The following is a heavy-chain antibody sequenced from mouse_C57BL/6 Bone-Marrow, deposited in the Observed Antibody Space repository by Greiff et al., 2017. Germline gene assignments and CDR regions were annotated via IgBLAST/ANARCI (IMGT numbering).Heavy chain of an antibody. V-gene: IGHV1-5*01. D-gene: IGHD1-1*01. CDR3: TPTLYYCGSCYDDY. Sequence: EVQVVESGTVLARPGASVKMSCKTSGYTFTSYWMHWVKQRPGQGLEWIGSIYPGNSDTSYNQKFKGKAKLTAVTSASPDYLELSSLTNEDAAVYYCTPTLYYCGSCYDDYWGQGTTPTVSS. CDR2: IYPGNSDT. J-gene: IGHJ2*01. CDR1: GYTFTSYW.